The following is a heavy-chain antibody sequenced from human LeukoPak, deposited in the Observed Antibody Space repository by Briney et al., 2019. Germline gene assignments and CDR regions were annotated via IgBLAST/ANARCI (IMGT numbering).Heavy chain of an antibody. V-gene: IGHV4-30-4*01. J-gene: IGHJ4*02. CDR1: GGSISSGDYY. D-gene: IGHD4-17*01. CDR2: IYYSGST. CDR3: ASALDYGDYDDYFDY. Sequence: PSETLSLTCTVSGGSISSGDYYWSWIRQPPGKGLEWIGYIYYSGSTYYNPSLKSRVTISEDTSKNQFSLKLSSVTAADTAVYYCASALDYGDYDDYFDYWGQGTLVTVSS.